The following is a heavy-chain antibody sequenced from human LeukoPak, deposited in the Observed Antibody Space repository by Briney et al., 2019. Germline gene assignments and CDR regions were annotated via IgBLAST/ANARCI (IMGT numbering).Heavy chain of an antibody. V-gene: IGHV4-39*01. CDR1: GGSISSSSYY. J-gene: IGHJ4*02. CDR3: ARLSQYYYDSSGYY. Sequence: SETLSLTGTVSGGSISSSSYYWGWIRQPPGKGLEWIASIYYSGGTYYNPSLKSRGTISVDTSKNQFSLKLSSVTAADTAVYYCARLSQYYYDSSGYYWGQGTLVTVSS. D-gene: IGHD3-22*01. CDR2: IYYSGGT.